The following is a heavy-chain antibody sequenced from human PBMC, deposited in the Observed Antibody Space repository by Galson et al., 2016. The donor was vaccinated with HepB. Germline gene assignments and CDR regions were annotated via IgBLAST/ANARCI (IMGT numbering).Heavy chain of an antibody. J-gene: IGHJ4*02. CDR1: GGSIISSSHY. V-gene: IGHV4-39*01. Sequence: SETLSLTCTVSGGSIISSSHYWGWIRQPPGKGLEWIGRIYYGGSTLYSPSLRSRVSISVDPSKNHFSLEVRSVTAADTAVYYWARPRYCSSATCTAAFDYWGQGTLVTVSS. D-gene: IGHD2-2*01. CDR3: ARPRYCSSATCTAAFDY. CDR2: IYYGGST.